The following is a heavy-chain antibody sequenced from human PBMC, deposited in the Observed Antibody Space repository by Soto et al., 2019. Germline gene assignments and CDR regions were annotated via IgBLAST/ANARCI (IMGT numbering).Heavy chain of an antibody. D-gene: IGHD6-13*01. Sequence: QLQLQESGPGLVKPSETLSLSCTVSGGSITSSFYWDWIRQPPGKGLEWLGSIYGTGNTYYNPSLKGRVTISADTSKNQFSLNLISVTAADTAVYYCRSSSRYSTDVWGQGATVTVSS. CDR2: IYGTGNT. CDR1: GGSITSSFY. CDR3: RSSSRYSTDV. V-gene: IGHV4-39*01. J-gene: IGHJ6*02.